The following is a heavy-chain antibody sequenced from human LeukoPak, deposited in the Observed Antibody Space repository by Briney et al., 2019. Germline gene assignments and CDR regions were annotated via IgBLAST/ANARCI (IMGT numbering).Heavy chain of an antibody. CDR2: ISPDGSTT. V-gene: IGHV3-74*01. CDR3: ARDWRNYAMDF. Sequence: PGGSLRHSCTVSGFTFSNYWMHEVRQAPGKGLVWVSRISPDGSTTSYADSVKGRITISRDNAKNTLNLQMNSLRDEDTAVYYCARDWRNYAMDFWGQGTTVTVSS. CDR1: GFTFSNYW. J-gene: IGHJ6*02. D-gene: IGHD3-3*01.